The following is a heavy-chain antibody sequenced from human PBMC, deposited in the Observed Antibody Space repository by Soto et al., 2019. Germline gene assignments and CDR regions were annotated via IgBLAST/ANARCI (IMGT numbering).Heavy chain of an antibody. Sequence: EVQLLESGGGLVQPGGSLRLSCAASGFAFSDYAMSWVRQAPGKGLEWVSAISGTGGGTYYADSVKGRFTISRDNSKNTLYLQMNSLRAEDAAVYYCAKARVNTAAGGTYYFDYWGQETLVTVSS. D-gene: IGHD6-13*01. CDR1: GFAFSDYA. J-gene: IGHJ4*02. V-gene: IGHV3-23*01. CDR3: AKARVNTAAGGTYYFDY. CDR2: ISGTGGGT.